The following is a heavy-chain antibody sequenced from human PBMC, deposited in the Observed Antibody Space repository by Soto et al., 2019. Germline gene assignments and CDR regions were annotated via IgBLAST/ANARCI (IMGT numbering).Heavy chain of an antibody. J-gene: IGHJ6*02. Sequence: SGGSLRLSCAASGFSFSNAWMNWVRQAPGEGLEWVGRIKSKTDGGTTDYAAPVKGRFTISRDDSKNTLYLQMNSLKTEDTAVYYCTTVEVSQYFDWSPEPYYYYGMDVWGQGTTVTVSS. CDR3: TTVEVSQYFDWSPEPYYYYGMDV. CDR2: IKSKTDGGTT. D-gene: IGHD3-9*01. CDR1: GFSFSNAW. V-gene: IGHV3-15*07.